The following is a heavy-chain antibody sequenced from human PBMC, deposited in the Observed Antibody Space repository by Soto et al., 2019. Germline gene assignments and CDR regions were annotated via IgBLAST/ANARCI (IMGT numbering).Heavy chain of an antibody. V-gene: IGHV1-69*01. Sequence: QVQLVQSGAEVKMPGSSVRVSCKASGGSFSKYGISWVRQAPGQGLEWMGGIIPMFGIGNYAEKFLGRVTITADEPTSTSHMELSSLRSEDTAVYFCARGYRENYFYDMDVWGQGTTVTVSS. D-gene: IGHD1-26*01. J-gene: IGHJ6*02. CDR1: GGSFSKYG. CDR2: IIPMFGIG. CDR3: ARGYRENYFYDMDV.